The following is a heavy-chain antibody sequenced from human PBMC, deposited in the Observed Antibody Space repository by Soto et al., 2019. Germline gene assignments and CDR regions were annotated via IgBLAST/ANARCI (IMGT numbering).Heavy chain of an antibody. D-gene: IGHD3-3*01. Sequence: GASVKVSCKASGDTFTSYDINWVRQATGQGLEWMGWMNPNSGNTGYAQKFQGRVTMTRNTSISTAYMELSSLRSEDTAVYYCARLEEYYDFWSGYYLDAFAVWGQGTMVTVSS. CDR1: GDTFTSYD. CDR3: ARLEEYYDFWSGYYLDAFAV. V-gene: IGHV1-8*01. CDR2: MNPNSGNT. J-gene: IGHJ3*01.